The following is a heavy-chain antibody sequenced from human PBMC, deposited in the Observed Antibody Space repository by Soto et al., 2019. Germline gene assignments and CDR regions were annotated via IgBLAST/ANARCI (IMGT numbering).Heavy chain of an antibody. CDR3: ARGGPATNYYYGMDV. J-gene: IGHJ6*02. V-gene: IGHV3-33*01. CDR1: GFTFSSYG. CDR2: IWYDGSNK. D-gene: IGHD1-1*01. Sequence: ESGGGVVQPGRSLRLSCAASGFTFSSYGMHWVRQAPGKGLEWVAVIWYDGSNKYYADSVKGRFTISRDNSKNTLYLQMNSRRAEDTAVYYCARGGPATNYYYGMDVWGQGTTVTVSS.